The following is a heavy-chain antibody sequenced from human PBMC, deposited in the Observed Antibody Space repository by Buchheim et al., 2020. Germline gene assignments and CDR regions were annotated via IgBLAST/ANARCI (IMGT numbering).Heavy chain of an antibody. CDR3: AGRLSGWYRLVY. CDR1: GGSISSYY. V-gene: IGHV4-59*01. Sequence: QVQLQESGPGLVKPSETLSLTCTVSGGSISSYYWSWIRQPPGKGLEWIGYIYYSGSTNYNPSLKSRVTISVDTSKNQFSLKLSSVTAADTAVYYCAGRLSGWYRLVYWGQGTL. CDR2: IYYSGST. J-gene: IGHJ4*02. D-gene: IGHD6-19*01.